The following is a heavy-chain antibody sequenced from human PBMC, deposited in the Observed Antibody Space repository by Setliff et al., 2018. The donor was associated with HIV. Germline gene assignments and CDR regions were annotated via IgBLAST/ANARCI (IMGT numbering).Heavy chain of an antibody. Sequence: TLSLTCTVSGGSISRGSYYWSWIRQPAGKGLEWTGRIYTSGSIHYNPSLKSRVTISVDTSKNQFSLKVSSVNAPDTAVYFCAREDGEYTSSPRWFDPWGQGTQVTVYS. CDR1: GGSISRGSYY. J-gene: IGHJ5*02. V-gene: IGHV4-61*02. D-gene: IGHD6-13*01. CDR2: IYTSGSI. CDR3: AREDGEYTSSPRWFDP.